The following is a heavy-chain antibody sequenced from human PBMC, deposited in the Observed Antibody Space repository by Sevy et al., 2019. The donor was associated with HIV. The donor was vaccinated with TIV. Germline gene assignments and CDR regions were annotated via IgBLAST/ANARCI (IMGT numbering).Heavy chain of an antibody. V-gene: IGHV3-23*01. Sequence: GGSLRLSCAASGFTFSNYAMSWVRQAPGKGLEWVSTFSFGCGKINYADSVKGGFTSARDNSKNTLYLQMNSLRAEDTALYYWAREGCSKPHDYWGQGTLVTVSS. J-gene: IGHJ4*02. CDR3: AREGCSKPHDY. CDR2: FSFGCGKI. D-gene: IGHD2-2*01. CDR1: GFTFSNYA.